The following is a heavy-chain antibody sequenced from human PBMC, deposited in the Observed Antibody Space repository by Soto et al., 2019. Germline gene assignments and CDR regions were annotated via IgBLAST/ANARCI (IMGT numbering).Heavy chain of an antibody. D-gene: IGHD3-3*01. CDR1: GFTFSSYW. CDR2: IKQDGSEK. V-gene: IGHV3-7*01. J-gene: IGHJ4*02. CDR3: ARDQGYYDFWSGYYNQGSYYFDY. Sequence: EVQLVESGGGLVQPGGSLRLSCAASGFTFSSYWMSWVRQAPGKWLEWVANIKQDGSEKYYVDSVKGRFTISRDNAKNSLYLQMNRLRAEDTAVYYCARDQGYYDFWSGYYNQGSYYFDYWGQGTLVTVSS.